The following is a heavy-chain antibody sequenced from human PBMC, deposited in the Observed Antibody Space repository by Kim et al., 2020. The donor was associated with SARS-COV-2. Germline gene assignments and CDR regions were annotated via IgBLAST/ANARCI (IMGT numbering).Heavy chain of an antibody. D-gene: IGHD6-6*01. J-gene: IGHJ4*02. CDR3: ARDTEYSSSSSYDY. V-gene: IGHV3-7*03. Sequence: DPVKGRFTISRDNAKNSLYLQMNSLRAEDTAVYYCARDTEYSSSSSYDYWGQGTLVTVSS.